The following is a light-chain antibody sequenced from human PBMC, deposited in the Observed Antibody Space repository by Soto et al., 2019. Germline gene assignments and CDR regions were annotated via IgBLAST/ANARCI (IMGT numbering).Light chain of an antibody. CDR3: QQYRRSSIT. V-gene: IGKV3-20*01. CDR1: QSVSSSY. CDR2: GAS. J-gene: IGKJ5*01. Sequence: EIVLTQSPGTLSVSPGERATLSCRASQSVSSSYLAWYQQKRGQAPRLLIYGASSRATGIPDGFSGSGSGTDFTLTITRLEPEDFAVYYCQQYRRSSITFGQGTRLEIK.